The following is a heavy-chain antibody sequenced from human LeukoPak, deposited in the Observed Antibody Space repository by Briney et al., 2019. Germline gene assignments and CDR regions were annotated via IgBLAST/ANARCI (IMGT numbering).Heavy chain of an antibody. Sequence: PLASVKVSCKASGYTFTSYGISWVRQAPGQGLEWMGWISAHDGNTNHAQKLQGRVTMTTDTSTSTAYMELRSLISDDTAVYYCARWQQLGDFDYWGQGTLVTVSS. J-gene: IGHJ4*02. D-gene: IGHD6-13*01. CDR1: GYTFTSYG. V-gene: IGHV1-18*01. CDR3: ARWQQLGDFDY. CDR2: ISAHDGNT.